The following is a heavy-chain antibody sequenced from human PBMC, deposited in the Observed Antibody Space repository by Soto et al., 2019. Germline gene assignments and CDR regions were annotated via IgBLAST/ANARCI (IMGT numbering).Heavy chain of an antibody. CDR3: AKDPRLGYCSGGSCPLPSFDP. J-gene: IGHJ5*02. V-gene: IGHV3-23*01. D-gene: IGHD2-15*01. Sequence: PGGSLRISCAASGFSFCSYAMSWVRQAPGKGLEWVSAISGSGGSTYYADSVKGRFTISRDNSKNTLYLQMNSLRAEDTAVYYCAKDPRLGYCSGGSCPLPSFDPWGQGTLVTVSS. CDR1: GFSFCSYA. CDR2: ISGSGGST.